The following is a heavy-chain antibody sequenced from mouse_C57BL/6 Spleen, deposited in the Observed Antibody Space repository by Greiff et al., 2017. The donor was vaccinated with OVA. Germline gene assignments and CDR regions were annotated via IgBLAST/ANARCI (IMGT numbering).Heavy chain of an antibody. J-gene: IGHJ4*01. CDR1: GYTFTSYW. D-gene: IGHD1-1*01. CDR2: IHPNSGST. V-gene: IGHV1-64*01. CDR3: ARSRYYGGMDY. Sequence: QVQLKQSGAELVKPGASVKLSCKASGYTFTSYWMHWVKQRPGQGLEWIGMIHPNSGSTNYNEKFKSKATLTVDKSSSTAYMQLSSLTSEDSAVYYCARSRYYGGMDYWGQGTSVTVSS.